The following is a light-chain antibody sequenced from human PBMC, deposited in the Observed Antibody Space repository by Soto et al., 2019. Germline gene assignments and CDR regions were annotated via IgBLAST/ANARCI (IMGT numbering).Light chain of an antibody. V-gene: IGKV1-5*01. CDR3: QQYKSYWT. J-gene: IGKJ1*01. CDR1: QTISTW. Sequence: DIPMTQYPFTLSASVGDRVTITCRASQTISTWLAWYQQKPGKAPKVLIYDASNLESGVPSRFSGSRSGTEFSLTISSLQPDYFATYYCQQYKSYWTFGQGTKVEIK. CDR2: DAS.